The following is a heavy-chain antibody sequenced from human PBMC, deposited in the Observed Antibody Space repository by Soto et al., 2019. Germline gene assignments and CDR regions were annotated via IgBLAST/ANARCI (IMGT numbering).Heavy chain of an antibody. CDR1: GYTFDIYD. D-gene: IGHD1-26*01. CDR2: MNPNSGDT. Sequence: PGASVKVSCRAAGYTFDIYDINWVRQAPGQGLEWMGWMNPNSGDTSHAQRFQGRVTLTRDTSVSTAYMELSSLTSEDTAVYYCARGRVRGYNWFDPWGQGTLVTVSS. J-gene: IGHJ5*02. CDR3: ARGRVRGYNWFDP. V-gene: IGHV1-8*01.